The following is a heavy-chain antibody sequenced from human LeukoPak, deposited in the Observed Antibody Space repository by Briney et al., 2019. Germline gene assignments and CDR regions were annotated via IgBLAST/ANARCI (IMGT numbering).Heavy chain of an antibody. Sequence: GGSLRLSCAASGFTFSDYYMSWIRQAPGKGLEWVSYISTSVNTIYYADSVKGRFTVSRDNAKNSLYLQMNSVRVEDTAVYYCARAPQGSYAMDVWGHGTTVTVSS. CDR1: GFTFSDYY. CDR3: ARAPQGSYAMDV. V-gene: IGHV3-11*04. CDR2: ISTSVNTI. J-gene: IGHJ6*02.